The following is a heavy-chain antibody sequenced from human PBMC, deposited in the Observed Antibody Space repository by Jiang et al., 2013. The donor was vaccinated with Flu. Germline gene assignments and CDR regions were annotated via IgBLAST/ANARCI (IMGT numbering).Heavy chain of an antibody. CDR3: ARRQYDSSGYYYSYFDY. J-gene: IGHJ4*02. Sequence: GSGLVKPSQTLSLTCTVSGGSISSGGYYWSWIRQHPGKGLEWIGYIYYSGSTYYNSSLKSRVTISVDTSKNQFSLKLSSVSAADTAVYYCARRQYDSSGYYYSYFDYWGQGTLVTVSS. D-gene: IGHD3-22*01. CDR2: IYYSGST. CDR1: GGSISSGGYY. V-gene: IGHV4-31*03.